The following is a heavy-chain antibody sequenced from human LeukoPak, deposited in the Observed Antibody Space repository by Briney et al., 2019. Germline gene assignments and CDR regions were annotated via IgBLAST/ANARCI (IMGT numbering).Heavy chain of an antibody. CDR2: IKQDGREK. J-gene: IGHJ4*02. D-gene: IGHD6-19*01. Sequence: PGRSLRLSCTASGFTFSNYWMTWVRQAPGKGMEWVANIKQDGREKYYVDSVTGRFTISRDNAKNLLFLQMSSLSPEDTAVYYCARKAGKMFDYWGQGTLVTASS. CDR3: ARKAGKMFDY. V-gene: IGHV3-7*01. CDR1: GFTFSNYW.